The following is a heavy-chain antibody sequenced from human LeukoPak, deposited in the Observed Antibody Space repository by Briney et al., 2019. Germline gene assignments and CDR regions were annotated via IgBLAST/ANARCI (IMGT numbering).Heavy chain of an antibody. V-gene: IGHV3-30*18. CDR3: VKDGESLKGEGDY. CDR1: GFTFSSYG. J-gene: IGHJ4*02. CDR2: ILNDGSYK. D-gene: IGHD3-16*01. Sequence: PGRSLRLSCAASGFTFSSYGMHWVRQAPGKGLEWVAVILNDGSYKNYADSVKGRFTISRDNSKSMLYLQMNSLGAEDTAVYYCVKDGESLKGEGDYWGQGTLVTVSS.